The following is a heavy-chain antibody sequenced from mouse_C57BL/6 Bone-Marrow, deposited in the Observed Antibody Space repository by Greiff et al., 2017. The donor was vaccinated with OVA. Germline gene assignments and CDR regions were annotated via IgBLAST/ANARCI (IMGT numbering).Heavy chain of an antibody. CDR1: GYAFSSYW. CDR2: IYPGDGDT. Sequence: VKLQESGAELVKPGASVKISCKASGYAFSSYWMNWVKQRPGKGLEWIGQIYPGDGDTNYNGKFKGKATLTADKSSSTAYMQLSSLTSEDSAVYFCARGDYYDYWYFDVWGTGTTVTVSS. V-gene: IGHV1-80*01. D-gene: IGHD2-4*01. CDR3: ARGDYYDYWYFDV. J-gene: IGHJ1*03.